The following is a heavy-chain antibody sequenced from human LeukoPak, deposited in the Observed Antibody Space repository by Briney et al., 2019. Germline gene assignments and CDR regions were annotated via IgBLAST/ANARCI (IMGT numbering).Heavy chain of an antibody. Sequence: PSETRSLTCSVSGDSITGYYWGWFRQPPGKGLEWIGNIYYTGNTYYNPSLKSRVTISVDTSKNQFSLKLSSVTAADTAVYYCAREVPNGYYDSSGYPHFYYYYYMDVWGKGTTVTVSS. J-gene: IGHJ6*03. CDR2: IYYTGNT. V-gene: IGHV4-39*07. D-gene: IGHD3-22*01. CDR3: AREVPNGYYDSSGYPHFYYYYYMDV. CDR1: GDSITGYY.